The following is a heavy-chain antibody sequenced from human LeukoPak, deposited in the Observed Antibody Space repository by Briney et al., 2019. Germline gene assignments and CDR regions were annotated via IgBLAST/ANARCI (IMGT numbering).Heavy chain of an antibody. CDR2: IYYSGST. D-gene: IGHD3-10*01. Sequence: PSETLSLTCTVSGGSISSYYWSWIRQPPGKGLEWIGYIYYSGSTNYNPSLKSRVTISVDTSKNQFSLKLSSVTAADTAVYYCARGYYYGSGSYYNKFVGYFDYWGQGTLVTVSS. J-gene: IGHJ4*02. CDR3: ARGYYYGSGSYYNKFVGYFDY. CDR1: GGSISSYY. V-gene: IGHV4-59*12.